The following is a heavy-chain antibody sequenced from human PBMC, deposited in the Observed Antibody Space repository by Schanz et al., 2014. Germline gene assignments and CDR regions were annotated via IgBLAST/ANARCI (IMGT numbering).Heavy chain of an antibody. J-gene: IGHJ4*02. D-gene: IGHD5-12*01. CDR2: INPNSGET. CDR1: GYSFTEYF. CDR3: ARARYTCYDCSGY. Sequence: QLVQSGSEFRKPGASMKVSCLASGYSFTEYFLHWVRQAPGQGLEWMGWINPNSGETNYEQKFKGRVTLTSDTSISTAFMELRGLTADDTATYFCARARYTCYDCSGYWGQGTLLIVSS. V-gene: IGHV1-2*02.